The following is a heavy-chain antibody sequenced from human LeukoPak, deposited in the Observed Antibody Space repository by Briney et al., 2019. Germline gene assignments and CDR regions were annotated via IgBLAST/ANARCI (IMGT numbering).Heavy chain of an antibody. D-gene: IGHD3-10*01. CDR1: GYTFTSYY. Sequence: ASVRVSCKASGYTFTSYYMHWVRQAPGQGLEWMGIINPSGGSTSYAQKFQGRVTMTRDTSTSTVYMELSSLRSEDTAVYYCARDQLKGWFGELLRFDYWGQGTLVTVSS. J-gene: IGHJ4*02. V-gene: IGHV1-46*01. CDR3: ARDQLKGWFGELLRFDY. CDR2: INPSGGST.